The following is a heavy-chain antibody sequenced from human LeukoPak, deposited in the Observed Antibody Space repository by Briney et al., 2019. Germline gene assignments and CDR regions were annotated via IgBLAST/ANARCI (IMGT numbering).Heavy chain of an antibody. V-gene: IGHV4-59*01. Sequence: SETLSLTCTVSGGSISSYYWSWIRQPPGKGLEWIGYIYYSGSTNYNPSLTSRVTVSVDTSKTQFSLKLSSVTAADTAVYYCARDGGDYDTGNWFDPWGQGTLVTVSS. CDR3: ARDGGDYDTGNWFDP. CDR1: GGSISSYY. J-gene: IGHJ5*02. D-gene: IGHD4-17*01. CDR2: IYYSGST.